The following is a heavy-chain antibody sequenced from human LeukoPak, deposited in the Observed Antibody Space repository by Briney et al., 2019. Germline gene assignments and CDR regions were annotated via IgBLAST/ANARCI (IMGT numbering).Heavy chain of an antibody. V-gene: IGHV1-69*04. CDR2: IIPILGIV. D-gene: IGHD5-24*01. CDR1: GGTFSSYA. CDR3: ARGWDGYNYKVVAFDI. Sequence: GSSVKVSCKASGGTFSSYAIIWVRQAPGQGLEWMGRIIPILGIVNYAQKFQGRVTITADKSTSTAYMELSSLRSEDTAVYYCARGWDGYNYKVVAFDIWGQGTMVTVSS. J-gene: IGHJ3*02.